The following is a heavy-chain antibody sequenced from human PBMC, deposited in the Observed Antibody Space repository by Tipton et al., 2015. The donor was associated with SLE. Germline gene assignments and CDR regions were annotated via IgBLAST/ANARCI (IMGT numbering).Heavy chain of an antibody. CDR1: GGSVSSSEYY. Sequence: TLSLTCTVSGGSVSSSEYYWGWIRQPPGKGLEWIASIYYSGSTYYNPSLKSRVTISVDTSKNQFSLKLSSVTAADTAVYYCARHRSYFDYWGQGTLVTVSS. J-gene: IGHJ4*02. CDR2: IYYSGST. V-gene: IGHV4-39*07. CDR3: ARHRSYFDY.